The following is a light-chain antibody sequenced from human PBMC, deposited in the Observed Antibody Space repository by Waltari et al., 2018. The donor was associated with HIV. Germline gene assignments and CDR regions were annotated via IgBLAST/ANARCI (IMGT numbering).Light chain of an antibody. CDR1: QCVLLNSKKKDY. V-gene: IGKV4-1*01. Sequence: DFVMMQFPDSLAVSMVERACINCKSSQCVLLNSKKKDYLAWYQQRPGQPRKVIIYWAYARESGVPDRFSGSGSGAEFTLSISDFQAEDVAVYFCQQYFSSPTFGQGTRVEIK. CDR3: QQYFSSPT. CDR2: WAY. J-gene: IGKJ1*01.